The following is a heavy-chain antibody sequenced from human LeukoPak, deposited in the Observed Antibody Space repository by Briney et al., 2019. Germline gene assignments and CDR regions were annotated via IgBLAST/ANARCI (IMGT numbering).Heavy chain of an antibody. D-gene: IGHD6-13*01. CDR3: AREEITAAARSLDY. V-gene: IGHV4-4*07. CDR1: GGSISNYY. CDR2: IYSSGST. J-gene: IGHJ4*02. Sequence: PSETLSLTCTVSGGSISNYYWSWTRQPAGKGLEWIGRIYSSGSTNDNPALKSRVTMSVDTSKNQFSLKLSSVSAADTAVYYCAREEITAAARSLDYWGQGTLVTVSS.